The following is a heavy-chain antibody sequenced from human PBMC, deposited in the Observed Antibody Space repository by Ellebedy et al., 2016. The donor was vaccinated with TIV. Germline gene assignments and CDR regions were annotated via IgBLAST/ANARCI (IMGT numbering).Heavy chain of an antibody. CDR3: ARISTVTTVMWYYFDY. J-gene: IGHJ4*02. CDR1: GYTFTSYG. CDR2: ISAYNGNT. Sequence: AASVKVSCKASGYTFTSYGISWVRQAPGQGLEWMGWISAYNGNTNYAQKLQGRVTMTTDTSTSTAYMELRSLRSDDTAVYYCARISTVTTVMWYYFDYWGQGTLVTVSS. V-gene: IGHV1-18*01. D-gene: IGHD4-17*01.